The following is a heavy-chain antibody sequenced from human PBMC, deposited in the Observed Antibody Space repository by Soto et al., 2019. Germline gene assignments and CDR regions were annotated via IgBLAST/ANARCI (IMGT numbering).Heavy chain of an antibody. CDR1: GFTFSSYA. D-gene: IGHD5-12*01. CDR3: AKGLGHYYHYGMDV. V-gene: IGHV3-23*01. J-gene: IGHJ6*02. CDR2: ISGSGGST. Sequence: PGGSLRLSCAASGFTFSSYAMSWARQAPGKGLEWVSAISGSGGSTYYADSVKGRFTISRDNSKNTLYLQTNSLRAEDRAAYYPAKGLGHYYHYGMDVWPQGTTVIVS.